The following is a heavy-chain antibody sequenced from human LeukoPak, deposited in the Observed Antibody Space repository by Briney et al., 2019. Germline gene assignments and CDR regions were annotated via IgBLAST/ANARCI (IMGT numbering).Heavy chain of an antibody. CDR3: ARAPPGVSDY. D-gene: IGHD3-10*01. Sequence: GGSLRLSCAASGFTFSSYSTNWVRQAPGKGLEWGSSISSSSSYIYYADSVKGRFTISRDNAKNSLYLQMNSLRAEDTAVYYCARAPPGVSDYWGQGTLVTVSS. CDR2: ISSSSSYI. CDR1: GFTFSSYS. V-gene: IGHV3-21*01. J-gene: IGHJ4*02.